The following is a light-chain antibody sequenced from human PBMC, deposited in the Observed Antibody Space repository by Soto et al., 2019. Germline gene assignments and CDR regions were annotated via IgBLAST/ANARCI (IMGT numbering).Light chain of an antibody. Sequence: EIVMTQSPATLSVSPGERATLSCRASQSVSSNLAWYQQKPGQAPRLLIYGASPRATGIPARCSGSGSGTEFTLTISSMQSEDFAVYYCQQYSSWPLTLGGGTKVE. CDR2: GAS. CDR3: QQYSSWPLT. J-gene: IGKJ4*02. CDR1: QSVSSN. V-gene: IGKV3-15*01.